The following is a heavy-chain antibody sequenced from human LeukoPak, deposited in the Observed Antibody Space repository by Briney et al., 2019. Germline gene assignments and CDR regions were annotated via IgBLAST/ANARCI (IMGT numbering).Heavy chain of an antibody. CDR2: IRSKAYGGTT. CDR1: GFTFGDYA. D-gene: IGHD3-22*01. Sequence: RSLRLSCTASGFTFGDYAMSWVRQAPGKGLEWVGFIRSKAYGGTTEYAASVKGRFTISRDDSKSIAYLQMNSLKTEDTAVYYCTRAGVVVVISFDYWGQGTLVTVSS. J-gene: IGHJ4*02. CDR3: TRAGVVVVISFDY. V-gene: IGHV3-49*04.